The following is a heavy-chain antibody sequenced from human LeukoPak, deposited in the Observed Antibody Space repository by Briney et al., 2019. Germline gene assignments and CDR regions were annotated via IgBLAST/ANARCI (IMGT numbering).Heavy chain of an antibody. CDR1: GGSISSYY. CDR2: IYTSGRT. Sequence: SETLSLTCTVSGGSISSYYWSWIRQPAGKGLEWIGRIYTSGRTNYNPSLKSRVTMSVDTSKNQFSLKLSSVTAADTAVYYCARCRGYGDYNYFDYWGQGTLVTVSS. CDR3: ARCRGYGDYNYFDY. J-gene: IGHJ4*02. D-gene: IGHD4-17*01. V-gene: IGHV4-4*07.